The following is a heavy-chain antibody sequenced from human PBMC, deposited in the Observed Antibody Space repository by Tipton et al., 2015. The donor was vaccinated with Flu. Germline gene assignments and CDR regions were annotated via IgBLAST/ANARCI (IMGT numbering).Heavy chain of an antibody. CDR2: VHQTGNT. D-gene: IGHD4-11*01. CDR3: ARRDYGNYVSEPKNWFDP. CDR1: GDSIASNYY. J-gene: IGHJ5*02. V-gene: IGHV4-38-2*01. Sequence: TLSLTCSVSGDSIASNYYWAWIRQPPGKGLEWIGNVHQTGNTYYNPSLMSRVTIAVDRPKNHFSLRLTSVSAADTAVYYCARRDYGNYVSEPKNWFDPWGQGTLVTVSS.